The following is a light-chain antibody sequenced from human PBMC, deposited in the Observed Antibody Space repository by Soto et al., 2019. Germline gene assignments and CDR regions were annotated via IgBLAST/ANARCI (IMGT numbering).Light chain of an antibody. CDR2: LTS. CDR3: HYNGFSPT. V-gene: IGKV3D-11*03. CDR1: QAVNTR. J-gene: IGKJ5*01. Sequence: EIKFTQSPSTLSSFPGDRVTLYCRASQAVNTRLAWYQHKPGQAPGLLVYLTSNRAPDIPARFSGSGSETDFSIISSSLPPEDAAKYYCHYNGFSPTFGEGTRLEIK.